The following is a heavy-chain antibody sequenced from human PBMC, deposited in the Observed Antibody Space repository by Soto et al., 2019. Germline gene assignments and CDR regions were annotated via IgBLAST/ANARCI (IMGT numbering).Heavy chain of an antibody. J-gene: IGHJ4*02. CDR2: INSAGSTT. Sequence: EVQLVESGGGSVQPGGSLRLSCAASGFTFSSYWMHWIRQAPGKGLVWVSRINSAGSTTTYADSVRGRFSISRDNAKNTLFLQMNSLRAEDTAVYYCARGYGGPDYWGQGTLVTVSS. V-gene: IGHV3-74*01. D-gene: IGHD4-17*01. CDR1: GFTFSSYW. CDR3: ARGYGGPDY.